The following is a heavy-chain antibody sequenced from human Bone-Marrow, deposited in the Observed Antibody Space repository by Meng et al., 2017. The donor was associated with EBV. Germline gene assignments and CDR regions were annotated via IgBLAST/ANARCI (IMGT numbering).Heavy chain of an antibody. D-gene: IGHD3-10*01. CDR1: GGTFSSDA. CDR2: LIPMSGAP. CDR3: ASESGRGFTPDY. V-gene: IGHV1-69*01. Sequence: QVQLVQPGAEVKKPGSSVKVSCKTSGGTFSSDAISWVRQAPGQGLVWLGGLIPMSGAPYYAQNFQGRVTITADESTSTHYMELSNLRSEDTAMYYCASESGRGFTPDYWGQGTLVTVSS. J-gene: IGHJ4*02.